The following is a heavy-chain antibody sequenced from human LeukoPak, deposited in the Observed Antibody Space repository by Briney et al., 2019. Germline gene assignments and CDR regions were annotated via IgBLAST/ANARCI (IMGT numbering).Heavy chain of an antibody. CDR3: ARESDYGDAGGYAFDI. V-gene: IGHV4-59*01. CDR1: GGSFSGYY. J-gene: IGHJ3*02. D-gene: IGHD4-17*01. CDR2: IYYSGST. Sequence: SETLSLTCAVYGGSFSGYYWSWIRQPPGKWLEWIGYIYYSGSTNYNPSLKSRVTISVDTSKNQFSLKLSSVTAADTAVYYCARESDYGDAGGYAFDIWGQGTMVTVSS.